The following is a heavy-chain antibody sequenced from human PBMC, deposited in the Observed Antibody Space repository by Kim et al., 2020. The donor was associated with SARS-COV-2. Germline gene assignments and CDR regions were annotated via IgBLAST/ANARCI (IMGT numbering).Heavy chain of an antibody. D-gene: IGHD3-3*01. Sequence: ASVKVSCKASGYTFTSYAMHWVRQAPGQRLEWMGWINAGNGNTKYSQKFQGRVTITRDTSASTAYMELSSLRSEDTAVYYCARDGPSSIWSGYWFDYWGQGTLVTVSS. CDR2: INAGNGNT. J-gene: IGHJ4*02. CDR3: ARDGPSSIWSGYWFDY. CDR1: GYTFTSYA. V-gene: IGHV1-3*01.